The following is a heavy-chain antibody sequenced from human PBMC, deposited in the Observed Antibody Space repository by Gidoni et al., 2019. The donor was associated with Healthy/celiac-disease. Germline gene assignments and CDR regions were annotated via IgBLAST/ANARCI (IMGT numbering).Heavy chain of an antibody. CDR1: GFTFDDYA. V-gene: IGHV3-9*01. CDR2: ISWNSGSI. Sequence: EVQLVESGGGLVQPGRSLRLSCAASGFTFDDYAMHWVRQATGKGLEWVSGISWNSGSIGYADSVKGRFTISRDNAKNSLYLQMNSLRAEDTALYYCAKLRGEYYYMDVWGKGITVTVSS. D-gene: IGHD3-10*01. CDR3: AKLRGEYYYMDV. J-gene: IGHJ6*03.